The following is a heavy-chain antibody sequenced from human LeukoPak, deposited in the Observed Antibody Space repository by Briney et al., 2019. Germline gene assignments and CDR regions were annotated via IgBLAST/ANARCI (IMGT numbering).Heavy chain of an antibody. D-gene: IGHD5-24*01. CDR2: IYASGIT. Sequence: SETLSLTCTVSGGSISSGGFYWSWLRQPAGKGLEWIGHIYASGITSYNPSLKSRVTLSVDTSKNQFSLNLSSVTAADTAVYYCARSAIDGYNNYFDYWGQGTLVTVCS. CDR1: GGSISSGGFY. V-gene: IGHV4-61*09. CDR3: ARSAIDGYNNYFDY. J-gene: IGHJ4*02.